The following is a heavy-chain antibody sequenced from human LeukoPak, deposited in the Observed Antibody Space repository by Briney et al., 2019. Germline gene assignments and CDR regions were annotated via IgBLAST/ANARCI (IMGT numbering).Heavy chain of an antibody. CDR1: GGTFSSYA. CDR2: IIPIFGTA. J-gene: IGHJ4*02. V-gene: IGHV1-69*01. CDR3: ARDRWYYGSGINHYYFDY. D-gene: IGHD3-10*01. Sequence: SVKVSCKASGGTFSSYAISWVRQAPGQGLEWMGGIIPIFGTANYAQKFQGRVTIAADESTSTAYMELSSLRSEDTAVYYCARDRWYYGSGINHYYFDYWGQGTLVTVSS.